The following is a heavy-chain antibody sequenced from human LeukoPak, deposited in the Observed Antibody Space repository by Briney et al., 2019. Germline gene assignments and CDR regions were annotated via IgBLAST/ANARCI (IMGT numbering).Heavy chain of an antibody. CDR3: ARGAYYYDSSGYYLGY. CDR1: GYTLTELS. J-gene: IGHJ4*02. V-gene: IGHV1-24*01. D-gene: IGHD3-22*01. Sequence: ASVKVSCKVSGYTLTELSMHWVRQAPGKGLEWMGGFDPEDGETIYAQKFQGRVTMTEDTSTDTAYMELSSLRSDDTAVYYCARGAYYYDSSGYYLGYWGQGTLVTVSS. CDR2: FDPEDGET.